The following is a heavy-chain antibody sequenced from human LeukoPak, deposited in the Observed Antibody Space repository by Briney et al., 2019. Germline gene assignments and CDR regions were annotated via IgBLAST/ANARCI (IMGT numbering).Heavy chain of an antibody. CDR2: INHRGST. J-gene: IGHJ6*03. V-gene: IGHV4-34*01. CDR3: ARDIRWSTTSWYYYYTDV. Sequence: SETLSLTCAVYGGSFSGYYWSWIRQPPGKGLEWIGEINHRGSTNYNPSLKSRVTISVDTSKDQFSLKLSSVTAADTAVYYCARDIRWSTTSWYYYYTDVWGKGTTVTVSS. CDR1: GGSFSGYY. D-gene: IGHD2-2*01.